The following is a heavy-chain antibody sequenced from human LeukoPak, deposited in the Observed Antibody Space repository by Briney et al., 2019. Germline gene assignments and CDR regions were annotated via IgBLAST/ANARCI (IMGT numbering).Heavy chain of an antibody. D-gene: IGHD3-9*01. CDR1: GGSISSGDYY. CDR2: IYYSGST. V-gene: IGHV4-30-4*01. J-gene: IGHJ5*02. Sequence: SQTLSLTCTVSGGSISSGDYYWSWIRQPPGKGLEWIGYIYYSGSTYCNPSLKSRVTISVDTSKNQFSLKLSSVTAADTAVYYCASTYYDILTGPGRFDPWGQGTLVTVSS. CDR3: ASTYYDILTGPGRFDP.